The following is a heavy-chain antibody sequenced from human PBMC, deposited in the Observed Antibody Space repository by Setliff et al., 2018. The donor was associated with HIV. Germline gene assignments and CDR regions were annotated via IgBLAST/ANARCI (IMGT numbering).Heavy chain of an antibody. CDR3: ARDRDHDFDH. CDR1: GYTFNDYY. CDR2: INPYTRDT. V-gene: IGHV1-2*02. J-gene: IGHJ4*02. Sequence: ASVKVSCKASGYTFNDYYIHWVRQAPGQGLEWMAWINPYTRDTNYAQKFQGRVTVTGDTSISTIYMELSGLRSDDTAVYYCARDRDHDFDHWGQGTLVTVSS.